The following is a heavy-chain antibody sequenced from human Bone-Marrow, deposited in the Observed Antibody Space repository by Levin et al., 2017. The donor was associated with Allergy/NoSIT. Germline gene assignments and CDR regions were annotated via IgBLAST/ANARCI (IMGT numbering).Heavy chain of an antibody. V-gene: IGHV4-4*07. D-gene: IGHD3-22*01. CDR2: IYTSGST. Sequence: PSETLSLTCTVSGGSISSYYWSWIRQPAGKGLEWIGRIYTSGSTNYNPSLKSRVTMSVDTSKNQFSLKLSSVTAADTAVYYCARSYYYDSSGSDAFDIWGQGTMVTVSS. CDR1: GGSISSYY. J-gene: IGHJ3*02. CDR3: ARSYYYDSSGSDAFDI.